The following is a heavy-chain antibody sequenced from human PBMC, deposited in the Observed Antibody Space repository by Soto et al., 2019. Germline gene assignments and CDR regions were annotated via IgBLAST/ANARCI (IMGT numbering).Heavy chain of an antibody. CDR3: TTDSYLGVVIIRWHYYYGMDV. D-gene: IGHD3-3*01. CDR1: GFTFSNAW. V-gene: IGHV3-15*07. J-gene: IGHJ6*02. Sequence: GGSLRLSCAASGFTFSNAWMNWVRQAPGKGLEWVGRIKSKTDGGTTDYAAPVKGRFTISRDDSKNTLYLQMNSLKTEDTAVYYCTTDSYLGVVIIRWHYYYGMDVWGQGTTVTVSS. CDR2: IKSKTDGGTT.